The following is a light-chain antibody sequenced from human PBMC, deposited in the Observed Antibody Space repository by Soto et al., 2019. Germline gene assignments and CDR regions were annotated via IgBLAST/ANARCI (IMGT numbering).Light chain of an antibody. CDR2: GAF. J-gene: IGKJ2*01. CDR1: QSVGSS. CDR3: QQSYRTPHT. Sequence: EIVMTQSPATLSVSPGEGATLSCRASQSVGSSLAWYQQKPGQAPRLLIYGAFTRVTGIPARFSGSGSGTEFTLTISSLQSEDFAVYYCQQSYRTPHTFGQGTKLETK. V-gene: IGKV3-15*01.